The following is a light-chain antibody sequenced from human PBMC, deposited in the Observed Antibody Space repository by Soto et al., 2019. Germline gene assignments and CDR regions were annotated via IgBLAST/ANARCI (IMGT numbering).Light chain of an antibody. CDR1: QYISNN. J-gene: IGKJ5*01. V-gene: IGKV3-15*01. CDR3: QQYNHWSSIT. Sequence: EIAMTQSPATLSVSLGERAILSCRDSQYISNNLAWYQQRPGQAPSLLIYGASTRATGVPARFSGSGSGTDFLLSISGLQSEDSAVYYCQQYNHWSSITFGQGTRLEIK. CDR2: GAS.